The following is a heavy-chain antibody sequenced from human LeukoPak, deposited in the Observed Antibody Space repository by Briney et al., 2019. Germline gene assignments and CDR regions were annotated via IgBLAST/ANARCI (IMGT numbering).Heavy chain of an antibody. Sequence: SETLSLTCTVSGGSISSGGYYWSWIRQHPGKGLEWIGYIYYSGSTDYNPSLKSRATISVDTSKNQFSLHLSSVTAADTAVYYCARVVLTTVELRFDYWAQGSLVTVSS. D-gene: IGHD4-11*01. CDR1: GGSISSGGYY. V-gene: IGHV4-31*03. CDR3: ARVVLTTVELRFDY. CDR2: IYYSGST. J-gene: IGHJ4*02.